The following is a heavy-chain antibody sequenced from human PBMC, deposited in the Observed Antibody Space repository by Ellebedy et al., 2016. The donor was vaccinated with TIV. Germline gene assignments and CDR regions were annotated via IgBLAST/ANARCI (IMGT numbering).Heavy chain of an antibody. CDR2: IYYSGST. CDR3: ARDPGDLVAGRLNWYFDL. J-gene: IGHJ2*01. Sequence: SETLSLXXTVSGGSISSYYWSWIRQPPGKGLEWIGYIYYSGSTNYNPSLKSRVTISVDTSKNQLSLKLKSVTAADTAVYYCARDPGDLVAGRLNWYFDLWGRGTLVTVSS. V-gene: IGHV4-59*01. CDR1: GGSISSYY. D-gene: IGHD5-12*01.